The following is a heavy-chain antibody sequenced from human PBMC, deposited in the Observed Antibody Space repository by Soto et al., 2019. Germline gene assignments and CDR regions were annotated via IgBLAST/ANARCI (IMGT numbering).Heavy chain of an antibody. J-gene: IGHJ5*02. V-gene: IGHV1-69*13. D-gene: IGHD6-13*01. CDR1: GGTFSSYA. CDR3: ARDAAARSEVSWFDP. Sequence: AASVKVSYKASGGTFSSYAISWVRQAPGQGLEWMGGIIPIFGTANYAQKFQGRVTITADESTSTAYMELSSLRSEDTAVYYCARDAAARSEVSWFDPWGQGTLVTVSS. CDR2: IIPIFGTA.